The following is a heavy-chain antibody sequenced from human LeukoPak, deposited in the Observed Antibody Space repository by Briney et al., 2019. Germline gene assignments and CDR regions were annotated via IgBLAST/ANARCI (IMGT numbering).Heavy chain of an antibody. D-gene: IGHD1-26*01. CDR3: ARAQGSYYHYYMDV. J-gene: IGHJ6*03. CDR1: GFTFSSYA. CDR2: ISGSGGST. Sequence: PGGSLRLSCAASGFTFSSYAMSWVRQAPGKGLEWVSAISGSGGSTYYADSVKGRFTISRDNAKNSLYLQMNSLRAEDTAVYYCARAQGSYYHYYMDVWGKGTTVTVSS. V-gene: IGHV3-23*01.